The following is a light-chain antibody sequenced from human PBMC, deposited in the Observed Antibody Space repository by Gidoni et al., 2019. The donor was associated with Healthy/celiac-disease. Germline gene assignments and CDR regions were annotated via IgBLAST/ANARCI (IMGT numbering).Light chain of an antibody. CDR1: SLRRYY. J-gene: IGLJ2*01. V-gene: IGLV3-19*01. CDR3: NSRDSSGNHVV. CDR2: GKN. Sequence: SSELTQYPAVSVALGQTVRITCQGDSLRRYYASWYQQKPGQTPVLVIYGKNNRPSGIPDRFSGSSSGNTASLTITGAQAEDEADYYCNSRDSSGNHVVFGGGTKLTVL.